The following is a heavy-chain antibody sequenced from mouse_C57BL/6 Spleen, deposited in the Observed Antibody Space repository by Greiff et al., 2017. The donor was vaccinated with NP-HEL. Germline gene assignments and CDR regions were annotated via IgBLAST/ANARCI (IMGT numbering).Heavy chain of an antibody. V-gene: IGHV1-18*01. D-gene: IGHD3-2*02. J-gene: IGHJ3*01. CDR2: INPNNGGT. CDR3: ARSSDSSGSAWFAY. Sequence: VQLQQSGPELVKPGASVKIPCKASGYTFTDYNMDWVKQSHGKSLEWIGDINPNNGGTIYNQKFKGKATLTVDKSSSTAYMELRSLTSEDTAVYYCARSSDSSGSAWFAYWGQGTLVTVSA. CDR1: GYTFTDYN.